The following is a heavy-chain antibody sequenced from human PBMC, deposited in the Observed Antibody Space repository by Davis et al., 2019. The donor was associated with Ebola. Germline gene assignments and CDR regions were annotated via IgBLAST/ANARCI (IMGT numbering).Heavy chain of an antibody. D-gene: IGHD3-10*01. CDR3: ARMPYYYGSGSYGLDV. CDR2: ISGSGGST. V-gene: IGHV3-23*01. J-gene: IGHJ6*02. Sequence: PGGSLRLSCAASGFTFSSYAMSWVRQAPGKGLEWVSAISGSGGSTYYADSVKGRFTISRDNAKNSLYLQMNSLRAEDTAVYYCARMPYYYGSGSYGLDVWGQGTTVTVSS. CDR1: GFTFSSYA.